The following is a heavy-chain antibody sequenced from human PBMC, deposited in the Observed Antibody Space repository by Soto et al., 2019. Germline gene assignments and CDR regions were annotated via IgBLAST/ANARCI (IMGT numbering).Heavy chain of an antibody. CDR2: INPNSGGT. Sequence: GASVKVSCKASGYTFTGYYMHWVRQAPGQGLEWMGWINPNSGGTNYAQKFQGRVTMTRDTPISTAYMELSRLRSDDTAVYYCARDPCSGGSCLPGGMDVWGQGTTVTVSS. J-gene: IGHJ6*02. D-gene: IGHD2-15*01. V-gene: IGHV1-2*02. CDR3: ARDPCSGGSCLPGGMDV. CDR1: GYTFTGYY.